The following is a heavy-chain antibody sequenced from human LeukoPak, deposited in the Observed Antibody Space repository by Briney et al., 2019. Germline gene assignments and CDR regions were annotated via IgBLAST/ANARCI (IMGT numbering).Heavy chain of an antibody. CDR1: GGSISSGGYY. D-gene: IGHD3-3*01. CDR2: IHYSGST. CDR3: ATAEWSLYYFDY. V-gene: IGHV4-31*03. J-gene: IGHJ4*02. Sequence: KPSETLSLTCTVSGGSISSGGYYWSWIRQHPGKGLEWIGYIHYSGSTYYNPSLKSRVTISVDTSKNQFSLKLSSVTAADTAVYYCATAEWSLYYFDYWGQGTLVTVSS.